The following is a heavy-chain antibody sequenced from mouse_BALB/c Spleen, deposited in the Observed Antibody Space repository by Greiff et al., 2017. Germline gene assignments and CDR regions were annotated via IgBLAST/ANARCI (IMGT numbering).Heavy chain of an antibody. Sequence: QVQLQQSGAELVRPGTSVKISCKASGYTFTNYWLGWVKQRPGHGLAWIGDIYPGGGYTNYNEKFKGKATLTADTSSSTAYMQLSSLTSEDSAVYCCARGGLRQVDYGGQGTTLAVSS. D-gene: IGHD2-4*01. CDR1: GYTFTNYW. CDR2: IYPGGGYT. CDR3: ARGGLRQVDY. V-gene: IGHV1-63*02. J-gene: IGHJ2*01.